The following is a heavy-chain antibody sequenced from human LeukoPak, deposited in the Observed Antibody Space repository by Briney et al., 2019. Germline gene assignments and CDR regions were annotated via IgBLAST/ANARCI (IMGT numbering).Heavy chain of an antibody. Sequence: GALRLSCAASGLTFSDFWMHWVRQPPGKGLAWVALVKGDGRTTIYADSVKGRFTISRDNARNSLYLQMNSLRAEDTAVYYCARDLSLGMPGGFDFWGQGILVTVSS. V-gene: IGHV3-74*01. D-gene: IGHD2-2*01. CDR1: GLTFSDFW. CDR3: ARDLSLGMPGGFDF. CDR2: VKGDGRTT. J-gene: IGHJ4*02.